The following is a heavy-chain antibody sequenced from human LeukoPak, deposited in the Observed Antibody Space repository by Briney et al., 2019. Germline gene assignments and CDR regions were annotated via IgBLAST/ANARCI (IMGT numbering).Heavy chain of an antibody. J-gene: IGHJ4*02. CDR2: ISDSGGST. V-gene: IGHV3-23*01. D-gene: IGHD3-22*01. CDR1: GITLSNYG. CDR3: ARDRLDYYDSSGYYSPVGYFDY. Sequence: GGSLRLSCAVSGITLSNYGMSWVRQAPGKGLEWVAGISDSGGSTNYADSVKGRFTISRDNPKNTLYLQMNSLRAEDTAVYYCARDRLDYYDSSGYYSPVGYFDYWGQGTLVTVSS.